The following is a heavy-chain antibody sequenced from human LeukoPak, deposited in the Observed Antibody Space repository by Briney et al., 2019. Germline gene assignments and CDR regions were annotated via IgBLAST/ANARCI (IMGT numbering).Heavy chain of an antibody. CDR2: ISSDGNNK. CDR1: GFTFSTYA. D-gene: IGHD3-9*01. V-gene: IGHV3-30*18. Sequence: GGSLRLSCAASGFTFSTYAMHWVRQAPGKGLEWVAIISSDGNNKYYADSVKGRFTISRDNSKNTLYVQMNSLRAEDTAVYYCAKNLRYFANWYFELWGRGTLVTVSS. CDR3: AKNLRYFANWYFEL. J-gene: IGHJ2*01.